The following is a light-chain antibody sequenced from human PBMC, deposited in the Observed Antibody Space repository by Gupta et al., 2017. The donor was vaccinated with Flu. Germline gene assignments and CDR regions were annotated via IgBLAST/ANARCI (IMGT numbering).Light chain of an antibody. CDR2: GVS. CDR3: HLYGSSPDT. CDR1: QSVSSRY. Sequence: EILLTQSPGTLSLSPGERATLSCMASQSVSSRYLAWYQQKPGQAPRLLIYGVSSRANGIPDRFSGSGYLTEFTLTIIILKREDFAVYYFHLYGSSPDTFGHGTXVDIK. V-gene: IGKV3-20*01. J-gene: IGKJ3*01.